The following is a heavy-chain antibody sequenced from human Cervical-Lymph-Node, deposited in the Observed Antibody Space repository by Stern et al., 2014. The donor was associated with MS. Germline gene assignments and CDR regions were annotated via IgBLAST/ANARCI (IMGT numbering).Heavy chain of an antibody. CDR3: ARPLRNSRKDC. D-gene: IGHD4-23*01. CDR1: GFTFRYSN. Sequence: MQLVQSGGGLVQPGGSLRLSCAASGFTFRYSNMNWVRQAPGKGLEWISYISPSGSDIHYADSVKGRFTISRDNANNSLFLQMNSLRVEDTAVYYCARPLRNSRKDCWGQGTLVIVSS. CDR2: ISPSGSDI. J-gene: IGHJ4*02. V-gene: IGHV3-48*01.